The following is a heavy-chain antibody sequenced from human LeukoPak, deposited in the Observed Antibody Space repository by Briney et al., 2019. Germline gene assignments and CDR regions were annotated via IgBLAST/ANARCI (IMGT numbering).Heavy chain of an antibody. CDR1: GYRFIDYY. CDR3: ARDDTVDAYMDV. CDR2: MNTNSVADIGT. D-gene: IGHD3-9*01. Sequence: ASVKVSCKASGYRFIDYYISWLRQAPGQGLEWMGWMNTNSVADIGTKYAQKFQGRVTLARDTSISTAYMELSGLTSDDTAVYYCARDDTVDAYMDVWGEGTPVTVSS. J-gene: IGHJ6*03. V-gene: IGHV1-2*02.